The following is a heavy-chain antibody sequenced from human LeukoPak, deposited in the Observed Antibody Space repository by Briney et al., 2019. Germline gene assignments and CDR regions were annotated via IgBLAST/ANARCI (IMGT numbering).Heavy chain of an antibody. CDR1: GGSFSGYY. CDR3: ARVSGWLSY. J-gene: IGHJ4*02. D-gene: IGHD3-22*01. V-gene: IGHV4-34*01. Sequence: PSETLSLTCAVYGGSFSGYYWSWIRQPPGKGLEWIGVINHSGSTNYNPSLKSRVTISVDTSKNQFSLKLSSVTAADTAVYYCARVSGWLSYWGQGTLVTVSS. CDR2: INHSGST.